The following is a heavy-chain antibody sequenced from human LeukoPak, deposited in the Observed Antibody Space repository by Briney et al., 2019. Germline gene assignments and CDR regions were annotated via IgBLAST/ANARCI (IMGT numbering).Heavy chain of an antibody. CDR2: INPKSGGT. J-gene: IGHJ5*02. V-gene: IGHV1-2*02. CDR1: GYTFTGYY. Sequence: ASVKVSCKTSGYTFTGYYMHWVRQAPGQGLEWMGWINPKSGGTDYAQKFQGRVTMTRDTSISTAYMELSRPRSDDTAVYYCARDLEYSSSWYQFSFWFDPWGQGTLVTVSS. D-gene: IGHD6-13*01. CDR3: ARDLEYSSSWYQFSFWFDP.